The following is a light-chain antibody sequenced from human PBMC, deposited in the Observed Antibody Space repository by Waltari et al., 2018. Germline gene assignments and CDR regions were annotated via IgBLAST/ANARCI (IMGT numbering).Light chain of an antibody. CDR3: AAWDDSLSGPV. CDR2: YND. J-gene: IGLJ2*01. CDR1: SSNIGSNS. V-gene: IGLV1-36*01. Sequence: SVLTQPPSASEAARKSVTISCSGSSSNIGSNSVSWYQQLPGTAPKLLIYYNDQLASGVSDRFSGSKSGTSASLAISGLQTEDEADYYCAAWDDSLSGPVFGGGTRLTVL.